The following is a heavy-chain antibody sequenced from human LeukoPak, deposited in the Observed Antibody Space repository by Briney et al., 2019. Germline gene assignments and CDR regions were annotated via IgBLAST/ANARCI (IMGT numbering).Heavy chain of an antibody. Sequence: ASETLSLTCTVSGGSLSNYNWTLIRQPAGKGLEWIGRIYTSGGTNYNPSLKSRVTMSVDTSTNQFSLKLSSVTAADTAMYYCARAAEYSSGWYLFDFWGQGILVTVSA. D-gene: IGHD6-19*01. CDR2: IYTSGGT. V-gene: IGHV4-4*07. CDR1: GGSLSNYN. CDR3: ARAAEYSSGWYLFDF. J-gene: IGHJ4*02.